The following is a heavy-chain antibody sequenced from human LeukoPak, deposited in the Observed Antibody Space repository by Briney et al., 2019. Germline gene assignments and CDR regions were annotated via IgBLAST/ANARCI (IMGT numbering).Heavy chain of an antibody. CDR1: GGTFSSYA. D-gene: IGHD6-19*01. V-gene: IGHV1-69*01. Sequence: SVKVSCKASGGTFSSYAISWVRQAPGQGLEWMGGIIPIFGTANYAQKFQGRVTITADESTSTAYMELSSLGSEDTAVYYCARDAYSSGWYPYYFDYWGQGTLVTVSS. J-gene: IGHJ4*02. CDR3: ARDAYSSGWYPYYFDY. CDR2: IIPIFGTA.